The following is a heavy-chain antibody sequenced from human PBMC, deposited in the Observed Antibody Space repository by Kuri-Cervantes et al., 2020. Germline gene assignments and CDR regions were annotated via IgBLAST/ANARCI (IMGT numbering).Heavy chain of an antibody. J-gene: IGHJ6*02. CDR2: IYSGGST. V-gene: IGHV3-53*01. D-gene: IGHD2-21*01. CDR3: ARVPGGGGEHYYYYYGMDV. CDR1: GVTVSSNY. Sequence: GGSLRLSCAASGVTVSSNYMGWVRQAPGKGLEWVSVIYSGGSTYSADSVKGRFTISRDNSKNTLYLQMNSLRAEDTAVYYCARVPGGGGEHYYYYYGMDVWGQGTTVTVSS.